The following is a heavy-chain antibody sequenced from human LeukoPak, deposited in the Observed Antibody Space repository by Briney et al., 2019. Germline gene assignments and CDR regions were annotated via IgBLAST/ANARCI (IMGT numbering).Heavy chain of an antibody. CDR2: INPNSGGT. V-gene: IGHV1-2*02. CDR1: GYTLTNYN. J-gene: IGHJ4*02. CDR3: AREAYYDILTPDY. Sequence: ASVKVSCKASGYTLTNYNISWVRQAPGQGLEWMGWINPNSGGTNYAQKFQGRVTMTRDTSISTAYMELSRLRSDDTAVYYCAREAYYDILTPDYWGQGTLVTVSS. D-gene: IGHD3-9*01.